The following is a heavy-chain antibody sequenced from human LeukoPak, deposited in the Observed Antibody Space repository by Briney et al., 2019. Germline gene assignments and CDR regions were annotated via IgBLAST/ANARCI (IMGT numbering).Heavy chain of an antibody. D-gene: IGHD2-2*01. Sequence: PGGSLRLSCAASGFTFSSYWMSWVRQAPGKGLEWVANIKQDGSEKYYVDSVKGRFTISRDNAKNSLYLQMNSLRAEDTAVYYCARDRGVVVPAADDAFDIWGQGTMVTVSP. CDR1: GFTFSSYW. J-gene: IGHJ3*02. CDR2: IKQDGSEK. V-gene: IGHV3-7*03. CDR3: ARDRGVVVPAADDAFDI.